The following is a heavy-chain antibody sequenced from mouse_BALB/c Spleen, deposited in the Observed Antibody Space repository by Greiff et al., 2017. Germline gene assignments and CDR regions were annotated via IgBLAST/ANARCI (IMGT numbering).Heavy chain of an antibody. CDR3: ARRDYYYGSSLDY. Sequence: EVMLVESGGGLVQPGGSLKLSCAASGFTFSSYTMSWVRQTPEKRLEWVAYISNGGGSTYYPDTVKGRFTISRDNAKNTLYLQMSSLKSEDTAIYYCARRDYYYGSSLDYWGQGTTLTVSS. V-gene: IGHV5-12-2*01. D-gene: IGHD1-1*01. J-gene: IGHJ2*01. CDR1: GFTFSSYT. CDR2: ISNGGGST.